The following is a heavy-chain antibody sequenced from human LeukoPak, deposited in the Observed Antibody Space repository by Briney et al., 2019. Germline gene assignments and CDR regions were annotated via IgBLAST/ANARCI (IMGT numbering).Heavy chain of an antibody. Sequence: SETLSLTCAVYGGSFSGYYWTWIRRPPGKTLEWIGEINHSGSSNYNPSLMSRVTMSVDTSKNQISLRLSSVTAADTAVYYCARETSPYSKRGWYFDLWGRGTPVTVSS. CDR1: GGSFSGYY. J-gene: IGHJ2*01. D-gene: IGHD5-12*01. V-gene: IGHV4-34*01. CDR3: ARETSPYSKRGWYFDL. CDR2: INHSGSS.